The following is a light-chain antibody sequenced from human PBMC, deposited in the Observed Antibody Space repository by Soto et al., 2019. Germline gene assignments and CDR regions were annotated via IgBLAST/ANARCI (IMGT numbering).Light chain of an antibody. CDR2: GAS. Sequence: EIVLTQSPGTLSLSPGERATLSCRASQSVSSSFLAWYQQKPGQAPRLLIYGASSRATGIPDRFSGSGSGTNFILHIRSLDPDDFAVSYCQLYGSSSLVTFGPGTKVDIK. CDR3: QLYGSSSLVT. J-gene: IGKJ3*01. V-gene: IGKV3-20*01. CDR1: QSVSSSF.